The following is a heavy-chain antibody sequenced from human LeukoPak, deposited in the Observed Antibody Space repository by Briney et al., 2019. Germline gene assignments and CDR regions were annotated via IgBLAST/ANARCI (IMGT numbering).Heavy chain of an antibody. CDR1: GYTFTSHD. Sequence: GASVKVSCKASGYTFTSHDINWVRQATGQGLEWMGWMNPNSGNTGYAQKFQGRVTMTRNTSISTAYMELSSLRSEDTAVYYCARVPYSGWYFVDYWGQGTLVTVSS. CDR3: ARVPYSGWYFVDY. D-gene: IGHD6-19*01. V-gene: IGHV1-8*01. J-gene: IGHJ4*02. CDR2: MNPNSGNT.